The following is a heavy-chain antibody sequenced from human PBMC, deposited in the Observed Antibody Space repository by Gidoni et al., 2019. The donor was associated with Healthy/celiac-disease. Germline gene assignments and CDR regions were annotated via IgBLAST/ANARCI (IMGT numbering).Heavy chain of an antibody. Sequence: QVQLQESGPGLVKPSGTLSLTCAVSGGSISSSKWWSWVRQPPGKGLEWIGEIYHSGSTNYNPSLKSRVTISVDKSKNQFSLKLRSVTAADTAVYYCARDGGYSGYDPRYYYYMDVWGKGTTVTVSS. J-gene: IGHJ6*03. V-gene: IGHV4-4*02. CDR2: IYHSGST. D-gene: IGHD5-12*01. CDR1: GGSISSSKW. CDR3: ARDGGYSGYDPRYYYYMDV.